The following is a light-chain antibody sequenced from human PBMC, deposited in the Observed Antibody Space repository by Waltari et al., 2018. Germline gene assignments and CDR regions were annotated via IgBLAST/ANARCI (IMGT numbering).Light chain of an antibody. Sequence: QSALPQPASVSGSPGPSITISCPGTNTDVGGYNFVSWYQQHPGKAPQLMIYDVSNRPSGVSNRFSGSKSGNTASLTISGLQAEDEADYYCSSYTSSTTLVFGGGTKLTVL. CDR3: SSYTSSTTLV. V-gene: IGLV2-14*03. J-gene: IGLJ3*02. CDR1: NTDVGGYNF. CDR2: DVS.